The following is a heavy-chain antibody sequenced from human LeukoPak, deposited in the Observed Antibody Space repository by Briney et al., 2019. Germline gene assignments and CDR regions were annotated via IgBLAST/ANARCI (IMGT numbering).Heavy chain of an antibody. J-gene: IGHJ4*02. V-gene: IGHV4-34*01. CDR1: GGSFSGYY. Sequence: SETLSLTCAVYGGSFSGYYWSWIRQPPGKGLEWIGEINHSGSTNYNPSLKSRVTISVDTSKNQFSLKLSSVTAADTAVYYCASRIAAASGYFDYWGQGTLVTVSS. CDR3: ASRIAAASGYFDY. CDR2: INHSGST. D-gene: IGHD6-13*01.